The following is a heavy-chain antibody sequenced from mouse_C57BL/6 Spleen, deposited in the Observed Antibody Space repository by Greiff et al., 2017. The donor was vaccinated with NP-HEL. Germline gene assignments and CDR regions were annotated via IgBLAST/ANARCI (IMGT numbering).Heavy chain of an antibody. CDR2: FHPYNDDT. D-gene: IGHD2-4*01. CDR3: ARGHDYDAWFAY. J-gene: IGHJ3*01. Sequence: QVQLKESGAELVKPGASVKMSCKASGYTFTTYPIEWMKQNHGKSLEWIGNFHPYNDDTKYNEKFKGKATLTVEKSSSTVYLELSRLTSDDSDVYYCARGHDYDAWFAYWGQGTLVTVSA. CDR1: GYTFTTYP. V-gene: IGHV1-47*01.